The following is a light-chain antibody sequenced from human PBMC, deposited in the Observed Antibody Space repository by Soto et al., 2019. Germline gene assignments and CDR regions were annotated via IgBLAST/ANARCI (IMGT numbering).Light chain of an antibody. V-gene: IGKV3-20*01. CDR3: QQYGRT. J-gene: IGKJ2*01. Sequence: ENVLTQSPGTLSLSPGERATLSCRASQSVTINYLAWYQQKPGQAPRLLIYGVSTRATGIPDRFSGSGSGTDFTLTISRLEPEDFAVYYCQQYGRTFGQGTKLEIK. CDR2: GVS. CDR1: QSVTINY.